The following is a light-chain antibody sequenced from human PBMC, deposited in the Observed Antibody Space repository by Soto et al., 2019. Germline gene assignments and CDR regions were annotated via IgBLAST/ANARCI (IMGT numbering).Light chain of an antibody. CDR2: DAS. Sequence: DIQMTQSPSTLSASVGDRVTITCRASQSISGWLAWYQQKPGKAPKLLIYDASSLESRVPSRFSGSGSGTEFTLTISGLRPDDFATYYCQQYNTYSYTFGQGTK. CDR1: QSISGW. J-gene: IGKJ2*01. CDR3: QQYNTYSYT. V-gene: IGKV1-5*01.